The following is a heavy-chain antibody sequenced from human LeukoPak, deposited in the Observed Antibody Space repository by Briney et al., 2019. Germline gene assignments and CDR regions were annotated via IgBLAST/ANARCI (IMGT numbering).Heavy chain of an antibody. Sequence: AGGSLRLSCAASGFTFSSYAMSWVRQAPGKGLEWVSAISGSGGTTYYADSVKGRFTISRDNSKNTLYLQMNSLRAEDTALYYCAREYTAMVTAYFDYWGQGTLVTVSS. CDR2: ISGSGGTT. V-gene: IGHV3-23*01. CDR1: GFTFSSYA. J-gene: IGHJ4*02. D-gene: IGHD5-18*01. CDR3: AREYTAMVTAYFDY.